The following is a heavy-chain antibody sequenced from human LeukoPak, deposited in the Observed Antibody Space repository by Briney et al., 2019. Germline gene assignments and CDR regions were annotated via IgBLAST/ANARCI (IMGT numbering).Heavy chain of an antibody. CDR2: VYPGDSQT. Sequence: GESLKISCKGSGYSFTSYWIGWVRQMPGKGLEWVGVVYPGDSQTIYSPSFQGQVTISADKSISTVYLQWTSLKASDTAMYYCALSIAVAGTVTYFDFWGQGILVTVSS. V-gene: IGHV5-51*01. D-gene: IGHD6-19*01. CDR3: ALSIAVAGTVTYFDF. J-gene: IGHJ4*02. CDR1: GYSFTSYW.